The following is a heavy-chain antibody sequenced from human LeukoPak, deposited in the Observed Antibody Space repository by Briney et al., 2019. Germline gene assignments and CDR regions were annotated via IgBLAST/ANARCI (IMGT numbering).Heavy chain of an antibody. V-gene: IGHV4-34*01. J-gene: IGHJ3*02. CDR2: INHSGST. D-gene: IGHD2-2*01. Sequence: SETLSLTCAVYGGSFSGYYWSWIRQPPGKGLEWIGEINHSGSTNYNPSLKSRVTISVDTSKNQFSLKLSSVTAADTAVYYCAEYQLLDESDAFDIWGQGTMVTVSS. CDR3: AEYQLLDESDAFDI. CDR1: GGSFSGYY.